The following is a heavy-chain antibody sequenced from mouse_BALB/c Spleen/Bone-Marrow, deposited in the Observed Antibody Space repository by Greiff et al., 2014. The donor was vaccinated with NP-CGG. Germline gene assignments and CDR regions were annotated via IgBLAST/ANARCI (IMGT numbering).Heavy chain of an antibody. J-gene: IGHJ2*01. CDR1: GFNIKDTY. Sequence: VTLKESGAELVKPGASVKLSCTASGFNIKDTYMHWVKQRPEQGLEWIGRIDPANGNTKYDPKFQGKATITADTSSNTAYLQLSSLTTEDTAVYYCARYYYGSSYFDYWGQSTPLTVSA. CDR2: IDPANGNT. V-gene: IGHV14-3*02. CDR3: ARYYYGSSYFDY. D-gene: IGHD1-1*01.